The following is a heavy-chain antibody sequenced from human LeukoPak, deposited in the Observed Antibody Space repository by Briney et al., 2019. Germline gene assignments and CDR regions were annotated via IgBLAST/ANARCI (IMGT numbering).Heavy chain of an antibody. CDR1: GGSVSSGSYY. CDR3: ARDQWSIFGYYYGMDV. V-gene: IGHV4-31*03. Sequence: PSETLSLTCTVSGGSVSSGSYYWSWIRQHPGKGLEWIGYIYYSGSTYYNPSLKSRVTISVDTSKNQFSLKLSSVTAADTAVYYCARDQWSIFGYYYGMDVWGQGTTVTVSS. J-gene: IGHJ6*02. CDR2: IYYSGST. D-gene: IGHD3-3*01.